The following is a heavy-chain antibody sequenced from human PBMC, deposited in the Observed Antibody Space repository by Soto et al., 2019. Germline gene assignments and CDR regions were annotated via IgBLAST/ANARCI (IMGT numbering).Heavy chain of an antibody. CDR1: GGSISSSNW. CDR3: ARGWGYCSSTSWYTGVGRAYYYYGMDV. Sequence: SETLSLTCAVSGGSISSSNWWSWVRQPPGKGLEWIGEIYHSGSTNYNPSLKSRVTISVDKSKNQFSLKLSSVTAADTAVYYCARGWGYCSSTSWYTGVGRAYYYYGMDVWGQGTTVTVSS. J-gene: IGHJ6*02. V-gene: IGHV4-4*02. D-gene: IGHD2-2*02. CDR2: IYHSGST.